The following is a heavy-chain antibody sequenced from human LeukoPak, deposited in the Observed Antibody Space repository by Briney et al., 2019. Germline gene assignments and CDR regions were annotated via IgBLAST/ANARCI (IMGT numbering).Heavy chain of an antibody. CDR2: IWYDGSNK. D-gene: IGHD6-13*01. CDR1: GFTFSSYG. Sequence: GGSLRLSCAASGFTFSSYGMHWVRQAPGKGLEWVAVIWYDGSNKYYADSVKGRFTISRDNSKNSLYLQMNSLRTEDTALYYCAKGEYSSSWAYYYYGMDVWGQGTTVTVSS. CDR3: AKGEYSSSWAYYYYGMDV. V-gene: IGHV3-33*03. J-gene: IGHJ6*02.